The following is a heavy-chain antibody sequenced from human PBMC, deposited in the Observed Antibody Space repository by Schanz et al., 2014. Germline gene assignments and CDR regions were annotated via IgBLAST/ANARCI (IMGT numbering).Heavy chain of an antibody. V-gene: IGHV3-21*01. J-gene: IGHJ6*02. CDR2: ISSSGSYI. CDR3: AREEGWGIAAAGPKHYYYGMDV. CDR1: GFTFSTYA. Sequence: EVQLLDFGGGLVQPGGSLRLSCAASGFTFSTYAMSWVRQAPGKGLEWVSSISSSGSYIHYADSVKGRFTVSRDNARNSLYLHMNTLGAEDTAVYYCAREEGWGIAAAGPKHYYYGMDVWGQGTTVTVSS. D-gene: IGHD6-13*01.